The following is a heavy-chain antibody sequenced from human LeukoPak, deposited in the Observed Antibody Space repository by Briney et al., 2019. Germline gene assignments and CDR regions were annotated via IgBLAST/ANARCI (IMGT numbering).Heavy chain of an antibody. V-gene: IGHV4-30-4*08. CDR2: IYYSGST. J-gene: IGHJ6*02. CDR3: AREAATRYYYYGMDV. Sequence: SQTLSLTCTVSGGSISSGGYYWSWIRQHPGKGLEWIGYIYYSGSTYYNPSLKSRVTISVDTSKNQFSLKLSSVTAADTAVYYCAREAATRYYYYGMDVWGQGTTVTVSS. CDR1: GGSISSGGYY. D-gene: IGHD6-25*01.